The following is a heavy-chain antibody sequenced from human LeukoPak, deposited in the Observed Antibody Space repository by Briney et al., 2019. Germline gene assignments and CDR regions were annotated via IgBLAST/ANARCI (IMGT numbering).Heavy chain of an antibody. CDR2: IVVGSGNT. Sequence: GTSVKVSFKASGFTFTSSAVQWVRQARGQRREWIGWIVVGSGNTNYAQKFQERVTITRDMSTSTAYMELSSLRSEDTAVYYCAADPGHYGDYDFDYWGQGTLVTVSS. D-gene: IGHD4-17*01. V-gene: IGHV1-58*01. J-gene: IGHJ4*02. CDR3: AADPGHYGDYDFDY. CDR1: GFTFTSSA.